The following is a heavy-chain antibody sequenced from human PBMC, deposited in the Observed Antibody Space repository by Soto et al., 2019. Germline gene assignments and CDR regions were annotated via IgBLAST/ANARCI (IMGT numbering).Heavy chain of an antibody. J-gene: IGHJ4*02. V-gene: IGHV4-39*01. CDR2: IYYSGST. Sequence: QLQLQESGPGLVKPSETLSLTCTVSGGSISSSSYYWGWIRQPPGKGLEWIGSIYYSGSTYYNPSLKSQVTISVDTSKNQFSLKLSSVTAADTAMYYCARHRTGTSPIVDYWGQGTLVTVSS. D-gene: IGHD1-7*01. CDR1: GGSISSSSYY. CDR3: ARHRTGTSPIVDY.